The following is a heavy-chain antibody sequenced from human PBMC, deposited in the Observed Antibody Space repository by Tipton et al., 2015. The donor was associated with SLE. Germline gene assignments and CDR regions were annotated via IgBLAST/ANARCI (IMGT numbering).Heavy chain of an antibody. D-gene: IGHD2-2*01. CDR1: RGSFSGYY. CDR2: TTHSGKT. V-gene: IGHV4-34*01. CDR3: ARVPAVYYYYMDV. J-gene: IGHJ6*03. Sequence: TLSLTYAVYRGSFSGYYWSWIRRPPGKGLEWIGETTHSGKTNYNPSLKSRVIISVDKSKNQFSLKLTSVTAADTAVYYCARVPAVYYYYMDVWGKGTTVTVSS.